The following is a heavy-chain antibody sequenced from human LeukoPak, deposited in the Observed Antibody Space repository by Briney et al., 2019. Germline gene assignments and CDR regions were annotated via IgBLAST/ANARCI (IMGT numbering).Heavy chain of an antibody. D-gene: IGHD2-2*02. V-gene: IGHV3-48*03. CDR3: ARDLGYCTSTSCYSLYGMDV. J-gene: IGHJ6*04. Sequence: GGSLRLSCAASGFTFSSYEMNWVRQAPGKGLEWVSYISSSGSTIHYADSVKGRFTISRDSAKNSLYLQMNSLRAEDTAVYYCARDLGYCTSTSCYSLYGMDVWGKGTTVTVSS. CDR1: GFTFSSYE. CDR2: ISSSGSTI.